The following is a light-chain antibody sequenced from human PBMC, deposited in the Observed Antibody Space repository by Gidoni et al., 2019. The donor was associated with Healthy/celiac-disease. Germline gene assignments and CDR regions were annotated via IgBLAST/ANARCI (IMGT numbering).Light chain of an antibody. Sequence: QSALTQPAYVSGSPGQSITISCTGTSSDVGSYNLVSWYQQHPGKAPKLMIYEGSKRPTGVSIRFSGSKSGNTTSLTISGLQTEDEADYDCCSYAGSSTPYVFGTGTKVTVL. CDR2: EGS. V-gene: IGLV2-23*01. J-gene: IGLJ1*01. CDR3: CSYAGSSTPYV. CDR1: SSDVGSYNL.